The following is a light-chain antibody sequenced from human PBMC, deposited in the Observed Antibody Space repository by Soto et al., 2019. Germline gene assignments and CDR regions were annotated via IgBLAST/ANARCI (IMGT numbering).Light chain of an antibody. CDR2: DAS. CDR3: QQYNSFLT. V-gene: IGKV1-5*01. J-gene: IGKJ4*01. CDR1: QSISSW. Sequence: DIQMTQSPSTLSASVGDRVTITCRASQSISSWLASYQQKPGKAPKLLIYDASSLESGVPSRFSGSGSGTEFTLTISSLQRDDFATYYCQQYNSFLTFGGGTKVEIK.